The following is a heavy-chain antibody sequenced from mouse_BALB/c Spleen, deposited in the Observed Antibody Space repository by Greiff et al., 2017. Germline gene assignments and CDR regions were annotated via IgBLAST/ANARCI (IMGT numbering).Heavy chain of an antibody. V-gene: IGHV1S56*01. D-gene: IGHD1-1*01. CDR3: ARLTTVVANMDY. Sequence: VKLLESGPELVKPGASVRISCKASGYTFTSYYIHWVKQRPGQGLEWIGWIYPGNVNTKYNEKFKGKATLTADKSSSTAYMQLSSLTSEDSAVYFCARLTTVVANMDYWGQGTSVTVSS. J-gene: IGHJ4*01. CDR2: IYPGNVNT. CDR1: GYTFTSYY.